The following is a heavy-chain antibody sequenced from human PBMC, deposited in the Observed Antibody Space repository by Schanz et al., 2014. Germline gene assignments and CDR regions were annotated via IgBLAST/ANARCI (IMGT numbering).Heavy chain of an antibody. D-gene: IGHD1-26*01. CDR3: ARHGGIPYYPMDV. Sequence: QVQLQESGPGLVKPSQTLSLTCTVSGASISSGGYYWDWIRLLPGKGLEWIGYISYSGSTSFNPSLKSRLTMSVDTSKNQFSLRLSSVTAADTAVYYCARHGGIPYYPMDVWGQGTLVTVSP. CDR2: ISYSGST. J-gene: IGHJ4*02. V-gene: IGHV4-31*03. CDR1: GASISSGGYY.